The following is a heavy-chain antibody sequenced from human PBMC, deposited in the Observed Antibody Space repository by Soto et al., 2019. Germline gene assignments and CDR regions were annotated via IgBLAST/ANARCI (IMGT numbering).Heavy chain of an antibody. D-gene: IGHD3-10*01. CDR3: ARGYPGSYYNIVDWFDP. J-gene: IGHJ5*02. CDR1: GGSISSGGYS. CDR2: IYHSGST. Sequence: SETLSLTCAVSGGSISSGGYSWSWIRQPPGKGLEWIWYIYHSGSTYYNPSLKSRVTISVDRSKNQFSLKLSSVTAADTAVYYCARGYPGSYYNIVDWFDPWGQGTLVTVSS. V-gene: IGHV4-30-2*01.